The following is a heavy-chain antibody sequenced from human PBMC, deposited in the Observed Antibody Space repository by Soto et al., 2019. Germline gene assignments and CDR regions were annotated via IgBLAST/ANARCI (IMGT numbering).Heavy chain of an antibody. CDR3: ARASREGAWSVDY. Sequence: SETLSLTCAVYGGSFSDYFWTWIRQPPGKGLQWIGEINHSGSTNYRPSLKSRVTISVDTSKNQFSLKLRSVTAADTAVYYCARASREGAWSVDYWGQGTLVTVSS. D-gene: IGHD6-19*01. CDR1: GGSFSDYF. V-gene: IGHV4-34*01. CDR2: INHSGST. J-gene: IGHJ4*02.